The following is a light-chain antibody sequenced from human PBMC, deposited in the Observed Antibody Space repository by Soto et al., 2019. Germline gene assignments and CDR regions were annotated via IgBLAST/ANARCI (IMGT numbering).Light chain of an antibody. CDR2: RAS. V-gene: IGKV3-15*01. Sequence: EIVMTQSPATLSVSPGETVNLSCRASQSVSSNFAWYRQKPGQAPTLVIYRASTRATGIPARFSGSGSGTEFTLTISGLQSEDFAVYYCRQYNKWPYTFGQGTKLEIK. J-gene: IGKJ2*01. CDR3: RQYNKWPYT. CDR1: QSVSSN.